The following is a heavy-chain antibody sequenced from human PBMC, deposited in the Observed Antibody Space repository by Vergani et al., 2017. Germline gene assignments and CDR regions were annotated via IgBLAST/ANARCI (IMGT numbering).Heavy chain of an antibody. Sequence: QVQLVESGGGLVKPGGSLRLSCAASGFTFSDYYMSWIRQAPGKGLEWVSYISSSSSYTNYADSVKGRFTISRDNAKNSLYLQMNSLRAEDTAVYCCARVRKDLVGDEDNWYFDLWGRGTLVTVSS. J-gene: IGHJ2*01. CDR2: ISSSSSYT. CDR3: ARVRKDLVGDEDNWYFDL. D-gene: IGHD1-26*01. V-gene: IGHV3-11*06. CDR1: GFTFSDYY.